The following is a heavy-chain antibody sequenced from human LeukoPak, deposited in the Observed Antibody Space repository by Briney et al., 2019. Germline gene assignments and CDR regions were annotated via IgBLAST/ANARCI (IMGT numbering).Heavy chain of an antibody. CDR3: ARDSSGWQPYYFDY. Sequence: GGSLRLSCVASGFTFSGYDMHWVRQATGKGLEWVSAIGTAGDTYYPGSVKGRFTISRDNAKNSLYLQMNSLRAEDTAVYYCARDSSGWQPYYFDYWGQGTLVTVSS. D-gene: IGHD6-19*01. CDR2: IGTAGDT. V-gene: IGHV3-13*01. J-gene: IGHJ4*02. CDR1: GFTFSGYD.